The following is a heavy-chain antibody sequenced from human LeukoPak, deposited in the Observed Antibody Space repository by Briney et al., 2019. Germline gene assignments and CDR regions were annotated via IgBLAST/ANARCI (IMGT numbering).Heavy chain of an antibody. V-gene: IGHV4-4*09. CDR1: GGSISSYY. Sequence: PSETLSLTCTVSGGSISSYYWSWIRQSPGKGLEWIGSIYHSGSTHYNPSLKSRVTISVDTSKSQFSLMLSSVTAADTAVYYCARNRSVTATPGFDHWGQGTLVTVSS. D-gene: IGHD2-21*02. CDR2: IYHSGST. J-gene: IGHJ4*02. CDR3: ARNRSVTATPGFDH.